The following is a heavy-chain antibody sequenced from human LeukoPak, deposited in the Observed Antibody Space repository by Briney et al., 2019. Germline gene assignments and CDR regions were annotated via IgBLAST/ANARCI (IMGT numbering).Heavy chain of an antibody. D-gene: IGHD2-2*01. V-gene: IGHV4-34*01. CDR1: GGSFSDYY. Sequence: SETLSLTCAVYGGSFSDYYWNWLRQPPGKGLEWFGEINHSGNTNYNPSLKSRVTISVDAAKNQFSLKLRSVTAADTAVYYCARGFLLVHQDIDSWGQGTLVTVSS. CDR2: INHSGNT. CDR3: ARGFLLVHQDIDS. J-gene: IGHJ4*02.